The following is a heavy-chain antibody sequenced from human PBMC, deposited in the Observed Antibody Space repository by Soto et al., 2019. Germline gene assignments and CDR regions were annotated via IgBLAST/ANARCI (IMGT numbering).Heavy chain of an antibody. CDR2: IYYSGST. Sequence: SETLSLTCTVSGGSISSYYWSWIRQPPGKGLEWIGYIYYSGSTNYNPSLKSRVTISVDTSKNQFSLKLSSVTAADTAVYYCARVVGKYYYDLVGAFAIWGQGTTVTVSS. J-gene: IGHJ3*02. D-gene: IGHD3-22*01. CDR3: ARVVGKYYYDLVGAFAI. CDR1: GGSISSYY. V-gene: IGHV4-59*01.